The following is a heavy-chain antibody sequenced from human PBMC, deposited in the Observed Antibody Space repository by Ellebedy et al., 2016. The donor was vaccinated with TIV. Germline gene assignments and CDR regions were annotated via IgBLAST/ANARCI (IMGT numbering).Heavy chain of an antibody. CDR2: SRNKGNNYAT. J-gene: IGHJ4*02. V-gene: IGHV3-72*01. CDR1: GFTFSDEH. CDR3: TKTFYFD. D-gene: IGHD2/OR15-2a*01. Sequence: GGSLRLSXATSGFTFSDEHMDWVRQAPGKGLEWVGRSRNKGNNYATQYAASVKGRFTISRDDSTNSLYLQMNSLRTEDTAIYYCTKTFYFDWGQGTLVIVPS.